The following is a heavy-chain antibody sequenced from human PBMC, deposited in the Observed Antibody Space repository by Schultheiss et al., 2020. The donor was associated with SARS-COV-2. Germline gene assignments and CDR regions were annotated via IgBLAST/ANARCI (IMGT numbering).Heavy chain of an antibody. J-gene: IGHJ6*02. Sequence: SVKVSCKASGGTFSSYTISWVRQAPGQGLEWMGRIIPILDIAIYAQKFQGRVTMTEDTSTDTAYMELSSLRSEDTAVYYCATGPALIAAAGSWSVWGQGTTVTVSS. CDR3: ATGPALIAAAGSWSV. D-gene: IGHD6-13*01. V-gene: IGHV1-69*02. CDR2: IIPILDIA. CDR1: GGTFSSYT.